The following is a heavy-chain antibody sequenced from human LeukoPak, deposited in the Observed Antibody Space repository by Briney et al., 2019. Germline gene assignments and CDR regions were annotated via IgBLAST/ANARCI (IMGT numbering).Heavy chain of an antibody. D-gene: IGHD2-8*01. Sequence: ASVTVSFTSSGYTFTFYYMHWVRQAPGQGLEWMGWINPNSGGTNYAQKFQGRVTMTRDTSISTAYMELSRLRSDDTAVYYCARDRSGYCTNGVCSSHPYYYYYYMDVWGKGTTVTVSS. CDR3: ARDRSGYCTNGVCSSHPYYYYYYMDV. CDR1: GYTFTFYY. J-gene: IGHJ6*03. CDR2: INPNSGGT. V-gene: IGHV1-2*02.